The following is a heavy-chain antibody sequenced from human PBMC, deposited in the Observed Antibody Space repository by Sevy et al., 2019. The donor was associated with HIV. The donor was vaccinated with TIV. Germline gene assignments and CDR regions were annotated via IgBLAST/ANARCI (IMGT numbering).Heavy chain of an antibody. CDR1: GFSFSHYA. CDR3: ARVAVYYCTNDCYHRFDY. Sequence: GGSLRLSCAVSGFSFSHYAFHWVRQAPGKGLEWVSLISYDGTYKYYADPVKGRFTISKDNSKNTLYLQMNSLRGNDTAVSYCARVAVYYCTNDCYHRFDYWGPGALVTVSS. J-gene: IGHJ4*02. V-gene: IGHV3-30-3*01. CDR2: ISYDGTYK. D-gene: IGHD2-8*01.